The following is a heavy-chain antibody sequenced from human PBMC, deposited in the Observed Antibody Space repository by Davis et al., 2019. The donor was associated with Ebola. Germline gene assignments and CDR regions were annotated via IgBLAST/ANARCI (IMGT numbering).Heavy chain of an antibody. CDR3: ARDPSGGSGWSVGYYGMDV. CDR1: GFTFSSYG. D-gene: IGHD6-19*01. V-gene: IGHV3-30*03. J-gene: IGHJ6*04. Sequence: GGSLRLSCAASGFTFSSYGMHWVRQALGKGLEWVAVISYDGSNKYYADSVKGRFIISRDNYENTLYLQMNSLRVEDTAVYFCARDPSGGSGWSVGYYGMDVWGKGTTVTVSS. CDR2: ISYDGSNK.